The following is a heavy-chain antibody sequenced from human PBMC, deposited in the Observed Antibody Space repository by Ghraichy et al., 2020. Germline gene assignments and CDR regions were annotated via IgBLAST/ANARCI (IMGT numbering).Heavy chain of an antibody. D-gene: IGHD6-25*01. J-gene: IGHJ6*02. CDR1: GFTFSSHS. Sequence: GGSLRLSCAASGFTFSSHSMNWVRQAPGKGLEWVSYISYTSGTIYYADSVKGRFTISRDNAKNSLYLQMDSLRDGDTAVYYCARDLPQAGPYYSYGMDFWGQGTTVTVSS. CDR3: ARDLPQAGPYYSYGMDF. CDR2: ISYTSGTI. V-gene: IGHV3-48*02.